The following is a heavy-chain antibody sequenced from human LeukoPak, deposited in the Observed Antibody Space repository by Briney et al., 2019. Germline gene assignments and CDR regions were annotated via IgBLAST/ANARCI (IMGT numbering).Heavy chain of an antibody. CDR2: IYYSGST. Sequence: SETLSLTCTVSDGSLSSSSYYWGWIRHPPGRGLEWIGSIYYSGSTYYNPSLKSRVPISIDTSKNQFSLRLRSVTAADTAVYYCARLSQHDILTGYPYFFDYWGQGALVAVSS. CDR3: ARLSQHDILTGYPYFFDY. V-gene: IGHV4-39*07. CDR1: DGSLSSSSYY. J-gene: IGHJ4*02. D-gene: IGHD3-9*01.